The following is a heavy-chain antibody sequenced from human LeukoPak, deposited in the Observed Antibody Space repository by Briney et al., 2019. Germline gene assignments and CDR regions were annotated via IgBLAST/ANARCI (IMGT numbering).Heavy chain of an antibody. V-gene: IGHV4-39*01. J-gene: IGHJ3*02. Sequence: SETLSFTCIVSGGSNSSRSYYWEWIRQPPGKGLEWIGNLYDSGSTHYNPSLRSRVTISADTSKNQFSLKLSSVTAADTAVYYCARHTRPGYSGHENAFDISSQRTMVTVSS. CDR2: LYDSGST. CDR1: GGSNSSRSYY. CDR3: ARHTRPGYSGHENAFDI. D-gene: IGHD5-12*01.